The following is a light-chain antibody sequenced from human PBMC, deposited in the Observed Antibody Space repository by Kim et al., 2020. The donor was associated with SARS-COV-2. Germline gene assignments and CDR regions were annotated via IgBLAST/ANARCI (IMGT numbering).Light chain of an antibody. CDR2: AAS. J-gene: IGKJ1*01. Sequence: ASVGDRVTITCRASQSISNYLPWYQQKPGTAPKRLIYAASTLHSGVPSRFSGSGSGTDFTLTISGLQPEDFAIYYCQQSYSNPWTFGRGTKVDIK. CDR1: QSISNY. V-gene: IGKV1-39*01. CDR3: QQSYSNPWT.